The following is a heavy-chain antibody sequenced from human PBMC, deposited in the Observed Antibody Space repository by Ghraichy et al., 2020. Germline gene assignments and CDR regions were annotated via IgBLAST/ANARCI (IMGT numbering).Heavy chain of an antibody. Sequence: GGSLRLSCAASGFTFSSYGMHWVRQAPGKGLEWVAVIWYDGSNKYYADSVKGRFTISRDNSKNTLYLQMNSLRAEDTAVYYCARRYDSSGSPRYYYYYGMDVWGQGTTVTVSS. J-gene: IGHJ6*02. CDR1: GFTFSSYG. CDR3: ARRYDSSGSPRYYYYYGMDV. V-gene: IGHV3-33*01. D-gene: IGHD3-22*01. CDR2: IWYDGSNK.